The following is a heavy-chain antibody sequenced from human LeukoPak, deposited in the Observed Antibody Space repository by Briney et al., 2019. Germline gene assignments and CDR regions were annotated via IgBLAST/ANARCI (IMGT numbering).Heavy chain of an antibody. D-gene: IGHD6-6*01. CDR2: MYSSGIT. V-gene: IGHV4-4*07. J-gene: IGHJ4*02. CDR3: ARMSSGDY. Sequence: SETLSLTCTVSGGSISSFYWRWIRQPAGKGLEWIGRMYSSGITDYNPSLRSRVTMSVDTSKNQFSLKLSSVTAADSAMYYCARMSSGDYWGQGILVTVSS. CDR1: GGSISSFY.